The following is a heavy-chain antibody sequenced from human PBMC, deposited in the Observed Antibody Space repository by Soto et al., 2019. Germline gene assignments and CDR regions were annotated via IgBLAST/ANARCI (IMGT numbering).Heavy chain of an antibody. V-gene: IGHV5-51*01. Sequence: GESLKISCQGSGYSFANYWIAWVRQMPGTGLEWVGGIYPGDSDTRYSPCFRGQVTISADKSISHVYLQWSSLKASDTAMYYCARNRLRQYYYGMDVWGQETRVTVSS. CDR3: ARNRLRQYYYGMDV. CDR2: IYPGDSDT. D-gene: IGHD3-10*01. J-gene: IGHJ6*02. CDR1: GYSFANYW.